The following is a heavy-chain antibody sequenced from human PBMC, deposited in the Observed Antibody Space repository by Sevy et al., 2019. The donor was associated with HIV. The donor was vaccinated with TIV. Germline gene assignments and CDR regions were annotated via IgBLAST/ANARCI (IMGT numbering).Heavy chain of an antibody. Sequence: GGSLRLSCAASGFTFSSYAMTGVRQPPGKGLEWVSLIIGSGGTTYYADSVKGRFTISRDNSKNTLYLQMNSPRAEDTAVYYCVKLGSGYTYFDYWGQGTLVTVSS. V-gene: IGHV3-23*01. CDR2: IIGSGGTT. D-gene: IGHD5-12*01. CDR3: VKLGSGYTYFDY. J-gene: IGHJ4*02. CDR1: GFTFSSYA.